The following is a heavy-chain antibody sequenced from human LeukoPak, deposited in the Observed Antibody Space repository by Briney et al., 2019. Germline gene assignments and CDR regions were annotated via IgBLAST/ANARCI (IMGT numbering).Heavy chain of an antibody. D-gene: IGHD5-12*01. CDR3: ARRGYSGYDLDY. V-gene: IGHV3-30*03. CDR2: ISYDGTDK. J-gene: IGHJ4*02. Sequence: GGSLRLSCAASGFTFSSYVMHWVRQAPGKGLEWVAGISYDGTDKHYADSVKGRFTISRDNSKNTLFLQMNSLRPEDTAVHYCARRGYSGYDLDYWGQGTLVTVSS. CDR1: GFTFSSYV.